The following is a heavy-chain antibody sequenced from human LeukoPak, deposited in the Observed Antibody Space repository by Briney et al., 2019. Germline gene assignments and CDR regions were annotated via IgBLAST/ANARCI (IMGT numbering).Heavy chain of an antibody. CDR2: IYYSGST. Sequence: KSSETLSLTCTVSGGSISSRSYYWGWIRQPPGKGLEWIGSIYYSGSTYYNPSLKSRVTISVDTSKNQFSLKLRSVTAADTAVYYCAKNYYGSETYSLSKSRGIHDFDPWGQGILVTVPS. CDR1: GGSISSRSYY. D-gene: IGHD3-10*01. J-gene: IGHJ5*02. CDR3: AKNYYGSETYSLSKSRGIHDFDP. V-gene: IGHV4-39*01.